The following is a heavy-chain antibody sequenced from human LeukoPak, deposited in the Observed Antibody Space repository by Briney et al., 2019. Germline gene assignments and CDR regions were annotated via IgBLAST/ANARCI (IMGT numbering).Heavy chain of an antibody. D-gene: IGHD2-2*01. CDR1: VFTFSIYV. V-gene: IGHV3-30*04. CDR2: ISYDRMIK. J-gene: IGHJ4*02. CDR3: ARDWVMWAMLDY. Sequence: VGALRLSCAAPVFTFSIYVMRWGRQALGKGPWWGSVISYDRMIKYYIDSLKGRFTISRDNSKNTLYLQKNSLRAEDTAVYYCARDWVMWAMLDYWGQGNLVTVSS.